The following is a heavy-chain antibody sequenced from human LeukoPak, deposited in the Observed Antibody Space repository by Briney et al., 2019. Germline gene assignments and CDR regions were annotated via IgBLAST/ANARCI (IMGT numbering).Heavy chain of an antibody. Sequence: GASVKVSCKVSGYTLTELSMHWVRQAPGNGLEWMGGFDPEDGETIYAQKFQGRVTMTEDTSTDTAYMELSSLRSEDTAVYYCATPGYSSGWYFDYWGQGTLVTVSS. CDR1: GYTLTELS. CDR3: ATPGYSSGWYFDY. D-gene: IGHD6-19*01. CDR2: FDPEDGET. J-gene: IGHJ4*02. V-gene: IGHV1-24*01.